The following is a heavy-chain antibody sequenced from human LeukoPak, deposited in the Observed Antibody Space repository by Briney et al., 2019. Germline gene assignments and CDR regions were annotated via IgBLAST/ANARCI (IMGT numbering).Heavy chain of an antibody. CDR1: GFTFSSYA. D-gene: IGHD6-19*01. CDR3: AKPSGWYSYCFDY. Sequence: GGSLRLSCAASGFTFSSYAMSWVRQAPGKGLEWVSAISGSGGSTYYADSVKGRFAISRDNSKNTLYLQMNSLRAEDTAVYYCAKPSGWYSYCFDYWGQGTLVTVSS. J-gene: IGHJ4*02. CDR2: ISGSGGST. V-gene: IGHV3-23*01.